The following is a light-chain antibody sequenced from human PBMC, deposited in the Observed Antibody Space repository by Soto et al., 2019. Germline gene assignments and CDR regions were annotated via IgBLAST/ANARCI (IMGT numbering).Light chain of an antibody. CDR3: PRYNSAPWT. J-gene: IGKJ1*01. V-gene: IGKV1-27*01. Sequence: DIQMTQSPSSLSASVGDRVTITCRASQGINNYVAWYQQKPWKVPKLLIYAASTLQTGVPSRFSGSGSGTDITLTISNLQTEDVATYYCPRYNSAPWTFGQGTKVEIK. CDR2: AAS. CDR1: QGINNY.